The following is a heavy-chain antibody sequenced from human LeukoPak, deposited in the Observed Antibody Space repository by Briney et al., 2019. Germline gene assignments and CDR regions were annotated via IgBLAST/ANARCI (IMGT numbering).Heavy chain of an antibody. V-gene: IGHV3-33*01. J-gene: IGHJ4*02. D-gene: IGHD5-18*01. CDR1: GFTFSSYG. CDR2: IGYDGSNK. Sequence: GGSLRLSCAASGFTFSSYGMHWVRQAPGKGLEWVAVIGYDGSNKYYADSVKGRFTISRDNSKNTLYLQMNSLRAEDTAVYYCAREILYSYGYGPLDYWGQGTLVTVSS. CDR3: AREILYSYGYGPLDY.